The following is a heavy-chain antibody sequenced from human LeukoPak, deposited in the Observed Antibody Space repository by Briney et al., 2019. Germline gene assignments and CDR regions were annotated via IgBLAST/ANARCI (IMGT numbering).Heavy chain of an antibody. CDR3: ARDLSIAALLGGYFQH. V-gene: IGHV3-48*04. Sequence: GGSLRLSCAASGFTFSSYSMNWVRQAPGKGLEWVSYISSSSSTIYYADSVKGRFTISRDNAKNSLYLQMNSLRAEDTAVYYCARDLSIAALLGGYFQHWGQGTLVTVSS. D-gene: IGHD3-10*01. J-gene: IGHJ1*01. CDR1: GFTFSSYS. CDR2: ISSSSSTI.